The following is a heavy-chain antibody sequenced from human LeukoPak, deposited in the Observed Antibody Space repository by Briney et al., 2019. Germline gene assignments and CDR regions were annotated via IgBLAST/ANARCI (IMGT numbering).Heavy chain of an antibody. Sequence: PSETLSLTCAVSGGSISSSNWWSWVRQPPGKGLEWIGEIYHSGSTNYNPSLKSRVTISVDKSKNQFSLKLSSVTAADTAVYYCARDSNSGYDQMKNFDYWGQGTLVTVSS. CDR1: GGSISSSNW. CDR2: IYHSGST. CDR3: ARDSNSGYDQMKNFDY. V-gene: IGHV4-4*02. D-gene: IGHD5-12*01. J-gene: IGHJ4*02.